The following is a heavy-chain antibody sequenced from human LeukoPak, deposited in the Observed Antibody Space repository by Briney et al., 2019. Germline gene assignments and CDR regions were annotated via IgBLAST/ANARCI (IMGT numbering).Heavy chain of an antibody. CDR2: ISSSSSYI. CDR1: GFTLSSYS. V-gene: IGHV3-21*01. D-gene: IGHD6-13*01. Sequence: GGSLRLSGAASGFTLSSYSMNWVRQAPAKGLEWVSSISSSSSYIYYTDSVKGRFTISRDNSKNTLYLQMNSLRAEDTAVYYCAKDPSPIAAAGTAPDYWGQGTLVTVSS. J-gene: IGHJ4*02. CDR3: AKDPSPIAAAGTAPDY.